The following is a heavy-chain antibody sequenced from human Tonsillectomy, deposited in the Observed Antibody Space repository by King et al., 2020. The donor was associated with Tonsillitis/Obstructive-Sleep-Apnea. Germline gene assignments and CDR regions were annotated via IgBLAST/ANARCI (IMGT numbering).Heavy chain of an antibody. V-gene: IGHV4-39*01. CDR3: ARQLGYCSSTSCYSVY. D-gene: IGHD2-2*02. CDR2: IYYSGST. J-gene: IGHJ4*02. CDR1: GGSISSSSYY. Sequence: VQLQESGPGLVKPSETLSLTCTVSGGSISSSSYYWGWIRQPPGKGLEWIGSIYYSGSTYYNPSLKSRVTISVDTSKNQFSLKLSSVTAADTAVYYCARQLGYCSSTSCYSVYWGQGTLVTVSS.